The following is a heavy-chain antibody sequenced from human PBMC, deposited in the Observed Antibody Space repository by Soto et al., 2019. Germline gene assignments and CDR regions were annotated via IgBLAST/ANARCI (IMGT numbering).Heavy chain of an antibody. CDR1: GFTVSSNY. CDR2: IYSGGST. J-gene: IGHJ4*02. Sequence: GGSLRLSCAASGFTVSSNYMSWVRQAPGKGLEWVSVIYSGGSTYYADSVKGRFTISRDNSKNTLYLQMNSLRAEDTAVYYCAREKYSSSWSGELDYWGQGTLVTVSS. V-gene: IGHV3-53*01. CDR3: AREKYSSSWSGELDY. D-gene: IGHD6-13*01.